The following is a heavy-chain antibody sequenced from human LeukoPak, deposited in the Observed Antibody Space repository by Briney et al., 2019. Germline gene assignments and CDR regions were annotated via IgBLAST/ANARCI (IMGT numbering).Heavy chain of an antibody. CDR2: IWNDGSNK. J-gene: IGHJ4*02. CDR3: VRASGPFDY. CDR1: GFTFSTYG. Sequence: PGGCLRLSCAASGFTFSTYGIHWVRQAPGKGLEWVAVIWNDGSNKYYADSVKGRFTISRDNSKNTLYLQMNSLRAEDTAVYYCVRASGPFDYWGQGTLVTVSS. V-gene: IGHV3-33*01.